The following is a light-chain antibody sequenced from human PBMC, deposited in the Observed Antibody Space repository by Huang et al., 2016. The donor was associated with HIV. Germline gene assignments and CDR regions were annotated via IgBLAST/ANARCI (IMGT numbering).Light chain of an antibody. CDR2: GTS. CDR3: QQYGTSPYN. J-gene: IGKJ2*01. V-gene: IGKV3-20*01. Sequence: EIVLTLSPGTLSVSPGERATLSCRASQSVDSAHLAWYQKTPGQAPRLLSYGTSSRAPGIPERFSGSGSGTDFTLSITRLEPEDFVVYYCQQYGTSPYNFGQGTKLEIK. CDR1: QSVDSAH.